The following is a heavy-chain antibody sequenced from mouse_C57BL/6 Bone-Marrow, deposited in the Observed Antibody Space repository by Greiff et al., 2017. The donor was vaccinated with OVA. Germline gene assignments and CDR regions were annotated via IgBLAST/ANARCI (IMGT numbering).Heavy chain of an antibody. V-gene: IGHV1-69*01. D-gene: IGHD1-1*01. CDR1: GYTFTSYW. CDR2: IDPSDSYT. J-gene: IGHJ2*01. CDR3: AREGYITTVVAPFDY. Sequence: QVQLQQPGAELVMPGASVKLSCKASGYTFTSYWMHWVKQRPGQGLEWIGEIDPSDSYTNYNQKFKGKSTLTVDKSSSTAYMQLSSLTSKDSAVYYGAREGYITTVVAPFDYWGQGTTLTVSS.